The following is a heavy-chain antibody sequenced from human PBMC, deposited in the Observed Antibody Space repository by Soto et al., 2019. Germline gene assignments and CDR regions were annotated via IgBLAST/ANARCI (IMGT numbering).Heavy chain of an antibody. D-gene: IGHD1-26*01. CDR2: IKQDGGDK. CDR1: GFTFSSFW. CDR3: GRDLRDWDSGSYSYDY. J-gene: IGHJ4*02. Sequence: PGGSLRLSCAASGFTFSSFWMTWVRQAPGKGLEWVANIKQDGGDKNYVDSVKGRFTISRDNAKKSLYLQMNSLRAEDTAVYYCGRDLRDWDSGSYSYDYWGQGT. V-gene: IGHV3-7*04.